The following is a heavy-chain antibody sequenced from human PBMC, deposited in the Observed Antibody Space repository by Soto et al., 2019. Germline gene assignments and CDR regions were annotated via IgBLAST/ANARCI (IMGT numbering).Heavy chain of an antibody. CDR1: GFTFSSYG. D-gene: IGHD6-19*01. J-gene: IGHJ4*02. CDR3: ARDNLIAVAGYVDY. V-gene: IGHV3-33*01. CDR2: IWYDGSNK. Sequence: QVQLVESGGGVVQPGRSLRLSCAASGFTFSSYGMHWVRQAPGKGLEWVAVIWYDGSNKYYADSVKGRFTISRDNSKNTLYLQRNSLRAEDTAVYYCARDNLIAVAGYVDYWGQGTLVTVSS.